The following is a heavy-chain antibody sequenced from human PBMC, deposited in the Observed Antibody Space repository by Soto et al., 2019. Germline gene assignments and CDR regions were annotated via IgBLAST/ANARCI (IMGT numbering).Heavy chain of an antibody. CDR3: ARDNLLVRSTNWFDP. V-gene: IGHV4-4*07. D-gene: IGHD1-26*01. Sequence: PSETLSLTCTVSGGSISIYYWSLIRQPAGKGLEWIGRIYTSGSTNYNPSLKSRVTMSVDTSKNQFSLKLSSVNAADTAVYYCARDNLLVRSTNWFDPWGQGALVPVS. CDR1: GGSISIYY. J-gene: IGHJ5*02. CDR2: IYTSGST.